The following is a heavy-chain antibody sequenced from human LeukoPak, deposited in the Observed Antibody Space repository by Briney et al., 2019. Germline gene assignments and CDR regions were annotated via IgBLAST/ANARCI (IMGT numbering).Heavy chain of an antibody. CDR2: ISSSSSYI. J-gene: IGHJ4*02. Sequence: GRSLRLSCAASGFTFSSYSMNWVRQAPGKGLEWVSSISSSSSYIYYADSVKGRFTISRDNAKNSLYLQMNSLGAEDTAVYYCARVGTGGGWYFDYWGQGTLSPSPQ. CDR1: GFTFSSYS. CDR3: ARVGTGGGWYFDY. D-gene: IGHD6-19*01. V-gene: IGHV3-21*01.